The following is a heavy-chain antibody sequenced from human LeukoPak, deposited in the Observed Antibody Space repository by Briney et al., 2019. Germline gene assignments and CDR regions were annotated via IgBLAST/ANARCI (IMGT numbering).Heavy chain of an antibody. V-gene: IGHV3-23*01. J-gene: IGHJ4*02. D-gene: IGHD3-10*01. CDR1: GFTFSSYA. Sequence: GGSLRLSCAASGFTFSSYAMSWVRQAPGKGLEWVSAISGSGGSTYYAVSVKGRFTISRDNSKNTLYLQMNSLRAEDTAVYYCAKGLWFGEAVFDYWGQGTLVTVSS. CDR3: AKGLWFGEAVFDY. CDR2: ISGSGGST.